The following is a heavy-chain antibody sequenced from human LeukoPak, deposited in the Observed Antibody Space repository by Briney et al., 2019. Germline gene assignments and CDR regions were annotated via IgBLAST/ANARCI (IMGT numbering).Heavy chain of an antibody. D-gene: IGHD1-26*01. CDR3: AKDLEPQLVGAADY. CDR1: GFTFSSYG. J-gene: IGHJ4*02. CDR2: ISYDGSNK. Sequence: GGSLRLSCAASGFTFSSYGMHWVRQAPGKGLEWVAVISYDGSNKYYADSVKGRFTISRDNFKNTLYLQMNSLRAEDTAVYYCAKDLEPQLVGAADYWGQGTLVTVSS. V-gene: IGHV3-30*18.